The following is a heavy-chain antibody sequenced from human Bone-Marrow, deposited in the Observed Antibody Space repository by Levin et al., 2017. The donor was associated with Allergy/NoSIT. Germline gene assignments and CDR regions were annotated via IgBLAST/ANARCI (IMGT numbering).Heavy chain of an antibody. CDR1: GYTFTAYY. J-gene: IGHJ6*02. CDR2: INPNSGGT. Sequence: PGESLKISCKASGYTFTAYYIHWVRQAPGQGLEWMGWINPNSGGTNYAQKFQGRVTMTRDTSFSTAYMELSRLRSDDTAVYYCAMPFMVRGDGMDVWGQGTTVTVSS. D-gene: IGHD3-10*01. V-gene: IGHV1-2*02. CDR3: AMPFMVRGDGMDV.